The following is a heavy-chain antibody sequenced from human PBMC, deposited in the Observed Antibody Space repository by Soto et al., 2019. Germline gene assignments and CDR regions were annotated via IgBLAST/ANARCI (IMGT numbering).Heavy chain of an antibody. CDR1: GYTFTSYG. J-gene: IGHJ2*01. CDR3: ASLYCGGDCSDWYFDL. Sequence: QVRLVQSGAEVKKPGASVKVSCKASGYTFTSYGISWVRQAPGQGLEWMGWISAYNGNTNYAQKLQGRVTMTTDTSTSTAYMELRSLRSDETAVYYCASLYCGGDCSDWYFDLWGRGTLVTVSS. CDR2: ISAYNGNT. V-gene: IGHV1-18*01. D-gene: IGHD2-21*02.